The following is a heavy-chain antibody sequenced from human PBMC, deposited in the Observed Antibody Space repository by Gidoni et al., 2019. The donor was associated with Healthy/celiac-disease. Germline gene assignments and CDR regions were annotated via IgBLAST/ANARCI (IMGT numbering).Heavy chain of an antibody. CDR1: GFTFSSYW. D-gene: IGHD2-8*01. J-gene: IGHJ4*02. CDR3: ARDYRDIVLMSGFDY. Sequence: EVQLVESGGGLVQPGGSLRLSCAASGFTFSSYWMSWVRQAPGKGLEWVANIKQDGSEKYYVDSVKGRFTISRDNAKNSLYLQMNSLRAEDTAVYYCARDYRDIVLMSGFDYWGQGTLVTVSS. V-gene: IGHV3-7*01. CDR2: IKQDGSEK.